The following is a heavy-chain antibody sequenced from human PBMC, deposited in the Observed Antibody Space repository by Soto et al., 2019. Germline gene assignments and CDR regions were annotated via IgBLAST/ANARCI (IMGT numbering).Heavy chain of an antibody. CDR1: GGSFSGYY. V-gene: IGHV4-34*01. D-gene: IGHD3-3*01. Sequence: SETLSLTCAVYGGSFSGYYWNWIRQPPGKGLEWIGEIDHSGYTNYNPSLKSRVTISVDTSKSQFSLRLTSVTAADTAVYYCARVRDWFDPWGQGTLVTVSS. CDR3: ARVRDWFDP. CDR2: IDHSGYT. J-gene: IGHJ5*02.